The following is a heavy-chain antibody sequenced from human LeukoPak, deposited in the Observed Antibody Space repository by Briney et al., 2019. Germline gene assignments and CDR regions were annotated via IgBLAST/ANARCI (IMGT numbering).Heavy chain of an antibody. CDR2: IHHSGST. CDR3: ARGSLRFGELINWFDP. D-gene: IGHD3-10*01. CDR1: GYSISSGYY. Sequence: SETLSLTCTVSGYSISSGYYWGWIRQPPGKGLEWIGSIHHSGSTYYNPSLKSRVTISVDTSKNQFSLKLSSVTAADTAVYYCARGSLRFGELINWFDPWGQGTLVTVSS. V-gene: IGHV4-38-2*02. J-gene: IGHJ5*02.